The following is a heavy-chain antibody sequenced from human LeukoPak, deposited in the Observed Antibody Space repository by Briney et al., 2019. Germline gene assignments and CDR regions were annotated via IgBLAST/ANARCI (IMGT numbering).Heavy chain of an antibody. CDR3: ARAADHHGGFDY. J-gene: IGHJ4*02. Sequence: GGSLRLSCAASGFTFSTYGMQWVRQAPGKGLDWVAVLWSDGKTNYYADSVKGRFTFSRDNSKNTLYVQMNNLRPEDTAVYYCARAADHHGGFDYWGPGTLVTVSS. V-gene: IGHV3-33*01. CDR1: GFTFSTYG. CDR2: LWSDGKTN. D-gene: IGHD3-16*01.